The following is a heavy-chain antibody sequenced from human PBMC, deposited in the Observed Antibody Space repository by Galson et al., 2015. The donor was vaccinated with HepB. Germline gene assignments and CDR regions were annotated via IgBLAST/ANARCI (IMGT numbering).Heavy chain of an antibody. V-gene: IGHV4-59*01. CDR1: GASINSYY. CDR2: IYYSGST. CDR3: ARSITIFGVVMN. Sequence: SGTLSLTCNVSGASINSYYWNWIRQSPGKGLEWIGYIYYSGSTNYNPSLKSRLTISVDMSKNQFFLNLSSVTAADTAVYYCARSITIFGVVMNWGQGTLVTVSS. J-gene: IGHJ1*01. D-gene: IGHD3-3*01.